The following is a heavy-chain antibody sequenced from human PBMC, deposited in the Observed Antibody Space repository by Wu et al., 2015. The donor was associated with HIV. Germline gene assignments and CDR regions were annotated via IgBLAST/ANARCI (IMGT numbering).Heavy chain of an antibody. CDR1: GGTFSSYA. D-gene: IGHD2-2*02. CDR3: ARMDRWATRYCSSTSCYRNYYMDV. CDR2: IIPIFGTA. V-gene: IGHV1-69*12. J-gene: IGHJ6*03. Sequence: QVQLVQSGAEVKKPGSSVKVSCKASGGTFSSYAISWVRQAPGQGLEWMGGIIPIFGTANYAQKFQGRVTITADESTSTAYMELSSLRSEDTAVYYCARMDRWATRYCSSTSCYRNYYMDVWGKGDHGHRLL.